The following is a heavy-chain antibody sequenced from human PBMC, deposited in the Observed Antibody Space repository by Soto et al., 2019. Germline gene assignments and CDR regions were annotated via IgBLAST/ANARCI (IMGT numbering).Heavy chain of an antibody. CDR1: GGSFSGYY. CDR2: INHSGST. J-gene: IGHJ6*02. Sequence: QVQLQQWGAGLLKPSETLSLTCAVYGGSFSGYYWSWIRQPPGKGLEWIGEINHSGSTNYNPSLKSRVTISVDTSKNQFSLKLSSVTAADTAVYYCARGRLRLYGMDVWGQGTTVTVSS. V-gene: IGHV4-34*01. CDR3: ARGRLRLYGMDV. D-gene: IGHD3-3*01.